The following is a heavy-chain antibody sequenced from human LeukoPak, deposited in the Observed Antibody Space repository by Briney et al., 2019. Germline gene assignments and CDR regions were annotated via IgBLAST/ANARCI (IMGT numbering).Heavy chain of an antibody. CDR2: INHSGST. CDR1: GGSFSGYY. D-gene: IGHD1-26*01. J-gene: IGHJ4*02. CDR3: ARAPPRLRVRGSPLDY. V-gene: IGHV4-34*01. Sequence: SETLSLTCAVYGGSFSGYYWSWIRQPPGRGLEWIGEINHSGSTNYNPSLKSRVTISVDTSKNQFSLKLSSVTAADTAVYYCARAPPRLRVRGSPLDYWGQGTLVTVSS.